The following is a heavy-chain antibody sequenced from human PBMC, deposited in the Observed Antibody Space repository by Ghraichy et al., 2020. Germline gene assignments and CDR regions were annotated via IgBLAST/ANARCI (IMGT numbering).Heavy chain of an antibody. CDR2: INHSGST. Sequence: SETLYLTCAVYGGSFSGYYWSWIRQPPGKGLEWIGEINHSGSTNYNPSLKSRVTISVDTSKNQFSLKLSSVTAADTAVYYCARVTPRYYDFWSGYYEYFDYWGQGTLVTVSS. D-gene: IGHD3-3*01. CDR3: ARVTPRYYDFWSGYYEYFDY. J-gene: IGHJ4*02. CDR1: GGSFSGYY. V-gene: IGHV4-34*01.